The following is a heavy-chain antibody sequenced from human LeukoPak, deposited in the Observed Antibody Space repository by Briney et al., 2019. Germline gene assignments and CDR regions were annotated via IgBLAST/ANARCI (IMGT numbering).Heavy chain of an antibody. V-gene: IGHV1-69*04. D-gene: IGHD3-22*01. CDR1: GGTFSSYA. CDR3: ASGVYYDSSGYYAEHAFDI. CDR2: IIPILGIA. J-gene: IGHJ3*02. Sequence: GASVKVSCKASGGTFSSYAISWVRQAPGQGLEWMERIIPILGIANYAQKFQGRVTITADKSTSTACMELSSLRSEDTAAYYCASGVYYDSSGYYAEHAFDIWGQGTMVTVSS.